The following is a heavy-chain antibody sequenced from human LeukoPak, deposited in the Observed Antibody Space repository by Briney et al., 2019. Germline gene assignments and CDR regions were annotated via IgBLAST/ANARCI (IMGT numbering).Heavy chain of an antibody. J-gene: IGHJ5*02. V-gene: IGHV1-18*01. D-gene: IGHD4-11*01. CDR1: GYTFTSYG. CDR2: ISAYNGNT. Sequence: ASVKASCKASGYTFTSYGISWVRQAPGQGLEWMGWISAYNGNTNYAQKLQGRVTMTTDTSTSTAYMELRSLRSDDTAVYYCARDRSAVTTARWFDPWGQGTLVTVSS. CDR3: ARDRSAVTTARWFDP.